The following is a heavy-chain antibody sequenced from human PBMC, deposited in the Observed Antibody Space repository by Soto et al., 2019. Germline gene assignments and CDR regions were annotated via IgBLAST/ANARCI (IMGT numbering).Heavy chain of an antibody. J-gene: IGHJ6*02. Sequence: GASVKVSCKASGYTFTGYYMHWVRQAPGQGLEWMGWINPNSGGTNYAQKFQGWVTMTRDTSISTAYMELSSLRSEDTAVYYCARNIVVVPAAMHYYYYGMDVWGQGTTVTVSS. CDR1: GYTFTGYY. V-gene: IGHV1-2*04. D-gene: IGHD2-2*01. CDR3: ARNIVVVPAAMHYYYYGMDV. CDR2: INPNSGGT.